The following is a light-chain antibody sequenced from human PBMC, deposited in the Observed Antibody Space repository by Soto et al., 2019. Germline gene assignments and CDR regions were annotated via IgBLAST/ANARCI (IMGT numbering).Light chain of an antibody. CDR3: MQGTHWPIT. CDR1: QSLVHSDGIAY. J-gene: IGKJ5*01. CDR2: KVS. Sequence: DAVMTQSPLSLPVTLGQPASISCRSNQSLVHSDGIAYFSWFQQRPGRSPRRLIYKVSNRDSGVPARFSGSESGTDFALKISRVEAEDVGVYYCMQGTHWPITFGQGTRLEIK. V-gene: IGKV2-30*02.